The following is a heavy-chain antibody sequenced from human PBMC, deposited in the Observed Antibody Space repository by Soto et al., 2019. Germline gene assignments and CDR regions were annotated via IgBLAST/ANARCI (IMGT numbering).Heavy chain of an antibody. CDR1: GYTFTSYY. D-gene: IGHD3-10*01. Sequence: ASVKVSCKASGYTFTSYYMHWVRQAPGQGLEWMGIINPSGGSTSYAQKFQGRVTMTRDTSTSTVYMELSSLRSEDTAVYYCARDGGDPMVRGVITSDYYGMDVWGQGTTVTVSS. CDR2: INPSGGST. J-gene: IGHJ6*02. V-gene: IGHV1-46*01. CDR3: ARDGGDPMVRGVITSDYYGMDV.